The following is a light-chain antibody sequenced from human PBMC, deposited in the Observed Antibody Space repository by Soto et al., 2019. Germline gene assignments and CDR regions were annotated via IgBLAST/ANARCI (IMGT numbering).Light chain of an antibody. CDR2: AAS. J-gene: IGKJ1*01. CDR1: QGISNY. Sequence: DIQMTQSPSSLSASVGDRVTITCRASQGISNYLAWYQQKPGKVPKLLIYAASTLQSGVPSRFSGSGSGTDFTLTISGLQPDDFATYYCQQYNPYSPWTFGQGTKVEIK. CDR3: QQYNPYSPWT. V-gene: IGKV1-27*01.